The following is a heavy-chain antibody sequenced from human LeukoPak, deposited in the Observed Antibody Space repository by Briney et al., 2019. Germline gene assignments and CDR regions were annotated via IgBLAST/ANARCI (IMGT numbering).Heavy chain of an antibody. CDR1: GYTFTGYY. V-gene: IGHV1-69*06. CDR3: ARDPARGAYDFWSGYYGSTNWFDP. CDR2: IIPIFGTA. J-gene: IGHJ5*02. D-gene: IGHD3-3*01. Sequence: SVKVSCKASGYTFTGYYMHWVRQAPGQGLEWMGGIIPIFGTANHAQKFQGRVTITADKSTSTAYMELSSLRSEDTAVYYCARDPARGAYDFWSGYYGSTNWFDPWGQGTLVTVSS.